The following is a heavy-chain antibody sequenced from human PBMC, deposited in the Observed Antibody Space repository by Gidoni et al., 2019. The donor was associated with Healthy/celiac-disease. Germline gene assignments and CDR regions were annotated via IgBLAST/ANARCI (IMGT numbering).Heavy chain of an antibody. D-gene: IGHD3-9*01. V-gene: IGHV3-9*01. Sequence: EVQLVESGGGLVQPGRSLRLSCAASGFTFDDYAMHWVRQAPGKGLEWVSGISWNSGSIGYADSVKGRFTISRDNAKNSLYLQMNSLRAEDTALYYCAKELYYDILTGYLGYAFDIWGQGTMVTVSS. J-gene: IGHJ3*02. CDR1: GFTFDDYA. CDR3: AKELYYDILTGYLGYAFDI. CDR2: ISWNSGSI.